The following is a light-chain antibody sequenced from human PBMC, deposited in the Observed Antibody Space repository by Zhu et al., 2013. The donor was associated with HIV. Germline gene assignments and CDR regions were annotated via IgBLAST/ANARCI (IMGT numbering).Light chain of an antibody. CDR2: GAS. Sequence: EIVMTQSPATLSVSPGERATLSCRASQSVNNNLAWYQQKPGQAPRLLIYGASTRATGIPARFSGSGSGTDFTLTISSLQSEDFAVYYCQQYSNWPTFGQGTRLDI. J-gene: IGKJ5*01. CDR3: QQYSNWPT. V-gene: IGKV3-15*01. CDR1: QSVNNN.